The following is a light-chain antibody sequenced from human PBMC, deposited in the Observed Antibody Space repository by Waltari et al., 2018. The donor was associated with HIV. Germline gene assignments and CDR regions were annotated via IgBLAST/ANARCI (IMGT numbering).Light chain of an antibody. Sequence: QSLLTQPPSASGTPGQRVTISCSGSSSNIGSNIVNWYQQFPGRAPKCLISSHNQRPSGVPDRFSGSKSGTSASLAISGLQSEDEADYYCATWDDSLSGWVFGGGTKLTVL. CDR2: SHN. J-gene: IGLJ3*02. V-gene: IGLV1-44*01. CDR1: SSNIGSNI. CDR3: ATWDDSLSGWV.